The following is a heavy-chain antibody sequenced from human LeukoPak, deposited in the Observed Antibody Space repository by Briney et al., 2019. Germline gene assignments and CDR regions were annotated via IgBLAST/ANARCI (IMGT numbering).Heavy chain of an antibody. CDR3: ARSEGIFGVVIRHFDY. D-gene: IGHD3-3*01. CDR1: GFTFSDYY. Sequence: PGGSLRLSCAASGFTFSDYYMSWIRQAPGKGLEWVSYISGSSSYTNYADPVKGRFAISRDNAKNSLYLHMNSLRAEDTAVYYCARSEGIFGVVIRHFDYWGQGTLVTVSS. CDR2: ISGSSSYT. V-gene: IGHV3-11*03. J-gene: IGHJ4*02.